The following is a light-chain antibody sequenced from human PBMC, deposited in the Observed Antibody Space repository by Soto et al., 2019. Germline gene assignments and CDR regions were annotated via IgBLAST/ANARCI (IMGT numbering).Light chain of an antibody. CDR3: QSYDSSLSGSRV. J-gene: IGLJ2*01. CDR1: SSDIGAYNY. Sequence: QSALTQPPSASGSPGQSVTISCTGTSSDIGAYNYVSWYQQYPGKAPKLIIYDVTERPSGVPDRFSGSKSGNTASLTVSGLRADDEAVYYCQSYDSSLSGSRVFGGGTKLTVL. V-gene: IGLV2-8*01. CDR2: DVT.